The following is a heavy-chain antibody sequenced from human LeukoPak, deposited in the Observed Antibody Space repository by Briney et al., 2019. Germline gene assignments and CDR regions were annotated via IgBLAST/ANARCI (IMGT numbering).Heavy chain of an antibody. J-gene: IGHJ4*02. CDR3: ARVGRESSTGWLDY. CDR2: IKQDGSEK. D-gene: IGHD6-19*01. Sequence: PGGSLSLSCAASGFTFSSYWMSWVRQAPGKGREWVANIKQDGSEKYYVDSVKGRFTISRDNAKNSLYLQMNSLRAEDTAVYYCARVGRESSTGWLDYWGQGTLVTVSS. CDR1: GFTFSSYW. V-gene: IGHV3-7*03.